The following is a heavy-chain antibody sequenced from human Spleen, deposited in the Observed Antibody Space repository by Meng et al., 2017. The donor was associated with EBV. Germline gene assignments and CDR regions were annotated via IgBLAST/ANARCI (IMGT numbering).Heavy chain of an antibody. Sequence: LRRSGPGHMKPSGTCALTCTVSGVSLSRSNWGSWVRQPPGKGLEWFGEIYHSGSTNYNPRLKSQVPISGDQSKNQFSLKLSSVTGADTAVHYCASEVASYTRFDPWGQGTLVTVSS. V-gene: IGHV4-4*02. CDR1: GVSLSRSNW. D-gene: IGHD2-15*01. CDR2: IYHSGST. CDR3: ASEVASYTRFDP. J-gene: IGHJ5*02.